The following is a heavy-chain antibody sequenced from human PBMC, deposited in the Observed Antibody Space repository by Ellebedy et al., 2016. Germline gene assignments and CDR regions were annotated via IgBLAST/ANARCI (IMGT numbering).Heavy chain of an antibody. D-gene: IGHD5-24*01. CDR1: GFTFSTYS. Sequence: GESLKISCAASGFTFSTYSMNWVRQAPGKGLEWISYISGRSLYMYYADSVKGRFTVSRDNAKNSLFLQMNSLRAEDTAVYYCAKDQGRDGYNTDGFDVWGQGTMVTVSS. J-gene: IGHJ3*01. V-gene: IGHV3-21*04. CDR3: AKDQGRDGYNTDGFDV. CDR2: ISGRSLYM.